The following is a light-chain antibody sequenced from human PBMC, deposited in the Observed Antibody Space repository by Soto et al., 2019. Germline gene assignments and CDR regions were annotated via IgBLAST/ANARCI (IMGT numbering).Light chain of an antibody. CDR3: ISYTSSSTLEV. V-gene: IGLV2-14*01. CDR1: SSDVGGYNY. J-gene: IGLJ1*01. CDR2: DVS. Sequence: QSVLTPPASVSGSPGQSITISCTGTSSDVGGYNYVSWYQQHPGKAPKLRIYDVSNRPSGVSNRVSGSKSGNTASLNISGLQAEDEAYYYCISYTSSSTLEVFGNWTKVTVL.